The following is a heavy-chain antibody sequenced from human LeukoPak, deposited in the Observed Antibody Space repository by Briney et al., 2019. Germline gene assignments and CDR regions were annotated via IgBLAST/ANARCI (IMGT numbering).Heavy chain of an antibody. J-gene: IGHJ4*02. Sequence: ASVKVSCKASGYTFTSYDINWVRQATGQGLEWMGWMNPNSGNTGYAQKFQGRVTMTRNTSMSTAYMELSSLRSEDTAVYYCARGDVFLWLREDYWGQGTLVTVSS. CDR1: GYTFTSYD. D-gene: IGHD5-12*01. CDR3: ARGDVFLWLREDY. CDR2: MNPNSGNT. V-gene: IGHV1-8*01.